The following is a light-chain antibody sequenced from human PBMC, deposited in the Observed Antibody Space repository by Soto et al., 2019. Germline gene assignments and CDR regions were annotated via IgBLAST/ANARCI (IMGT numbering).Light chain of an antibody. Sequence: DIQMTQSPSTLSGSVGDRFTISCRANPSISTWLAWYQQRPGKAPKLLIYDASSLESVLPSRYSGSGSGTEFTLTISSLQPDDFATDYCQQYNSYPCTFGQGTKVDI. CDR2: DAS. V-gene: IGKV1-5*01. CDR3: QQYNSYPCT. CDR1: PSISTW. J-gene: IGKJ1*01.